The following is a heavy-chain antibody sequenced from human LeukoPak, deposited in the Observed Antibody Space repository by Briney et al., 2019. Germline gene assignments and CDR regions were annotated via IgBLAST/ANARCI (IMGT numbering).Heavy chain of an antibody. J-gene: IGHJ3*02. V-gene: IGHV4-39*07. D-gene: IGHD4/OR15-4a*01. CDR1: GGSISSSSYY. CDR3: ARDKTLEVGTPSMVRAFDI. Sequence: PSETLSLTCTVSGGSISSSSYYWGWIRQPPGKGLEWIGSIYYSGSTYYNPSLKSRVTISVDTSKNQFSLKLSSVTAADTAVYYCARDKTLEVGTPSMVRAFDIWGQGTMVTVSS. CDR2: IYYSGST.